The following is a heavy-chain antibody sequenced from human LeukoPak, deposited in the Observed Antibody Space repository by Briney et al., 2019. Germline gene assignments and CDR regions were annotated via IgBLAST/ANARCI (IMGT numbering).Heavy chain of an antibody. CDR3: ARGRSGYVGYFDY. CDR1: GFTLSNSA. V-gene: IGHV3-30-3*01. D-gene: IGHD5-12*01. CDR2: ISYDGSNK. J-gene: IGHJ4*02. Sequence: PGGSLRLSCAASGFTLSNSAMHWVRQAPGKGLEWVALISYDGSNKYYADSVKGRSTISRDNSNNTLYLQMNSLRAEDTAVYYCARGRSGYVGYFDYWGQGTLVTVSS.